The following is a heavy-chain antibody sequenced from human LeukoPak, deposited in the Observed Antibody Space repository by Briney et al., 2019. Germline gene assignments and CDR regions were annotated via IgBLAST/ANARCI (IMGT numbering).Heavy chain of an antibody. Sequence: GGSLRLXCAASGFTSDDYAMHWVRRAPGKGLEWVSLISGDGGSTYYADSVKGRFTISRDNSKNSLYLQMNSLRTEDTALYYCAKDMGGYYGSGSPPAWGQGTLVTVSS. D-gene: IGHD3-10*01. CDR1: GFTSDDYA. V-gene: IGHV3-43*02. CDR3: AKDMGGYYGSGSPPA. J-gene: IGHJ5*02. CDR2: ISGDGGST.